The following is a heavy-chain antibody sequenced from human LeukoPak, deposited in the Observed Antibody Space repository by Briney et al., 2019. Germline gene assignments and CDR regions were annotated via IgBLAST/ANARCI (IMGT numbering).Heavy chain of an antibody. CDR2: IYYSGST. V-gene: IGHV4-59*08. Sequence: SETLSPTCTVSGGSISSYYWSWIRQPPGKGLEWIGYIYYSGSTNYNPSLKSRVTISVDTSKNQFSLKLSSVTAADTAVYYCARESFDIWGQGTMVTVSS. J-gene: IGHJ3*02. CDR3: ARESFDI. CDR1: GGSISSYY.